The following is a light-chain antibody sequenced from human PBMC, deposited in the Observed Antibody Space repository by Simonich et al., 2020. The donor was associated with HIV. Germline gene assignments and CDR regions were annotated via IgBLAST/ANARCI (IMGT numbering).Light chain of an antibody. CDR3: QQYYTTPWT. Sequence: DIVMTQSPDSLAVSLGERATINCKSSQSVLYSSNNKKYLAWYQQKPVQPPKLRIYWASTRDSGVPDRFSGSGSGTDFTLTISSLQAEDVAVYYCQQYYTTPWTFGQGTKVEI. V-gene: IGKV4-1*01. CDR1: QSVLYSSNNKKY. CDR2: WAS. J-gene: IGKJ1*01.